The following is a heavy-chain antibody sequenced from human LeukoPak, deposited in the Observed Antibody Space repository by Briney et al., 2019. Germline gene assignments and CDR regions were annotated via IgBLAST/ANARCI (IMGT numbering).Heavy chain of an antibody. D-gene: IGHD6-19*01. V-gene: IGHV4-59*01. CDR2: IYYSGST. CDR3: ARAISFGHRYSSGRNWFGP. Sequence: SETLSLTCTVSGGSISSYYWSWIRQPPGKGLEWIGYIYYSGSTNYNPSLKSRVTISVDTSKNQFSLKLSSVTAADTAVYYCARAISFGHRYSSGRNWFGPWGQGTLVTVSS. CDR1: GGSISSYY. J-gene: IGHJ5*02.